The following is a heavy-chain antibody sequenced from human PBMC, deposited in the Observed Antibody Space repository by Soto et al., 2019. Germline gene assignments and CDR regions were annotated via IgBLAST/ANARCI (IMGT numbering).Heavy chain of an antibody. D-gene: IGHD3-22*01. CDR1: GISVSNTNYY. CDR3: ATTIPETTMIKGFDF. V-gene: IGHV4-39*01. J-gene: IGHJ4*02. CDR2: SYYSGST. Sequence: SETLSLTCTVSGISVSNTNYYWAWIRQPPGRGLEWIGSSYYSGSTYYNASLKSRVTISVDTSKSQFSLKLHSVTAADTAVYYCATTIPETTMIKGFDFWGQGTLVTSPQ.